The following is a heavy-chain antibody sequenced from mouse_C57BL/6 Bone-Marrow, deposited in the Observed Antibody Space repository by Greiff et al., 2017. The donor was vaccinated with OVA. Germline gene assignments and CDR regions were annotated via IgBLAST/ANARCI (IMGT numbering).Heavy chain of an antibody. CDR1: GYAFSSYW. CDR2: IYPGDGDT. Sequence: VQLQQSGAELVKPGASVKISCKASGYAFSSYWMNWVKQRPGKGLEWIGQIYPGDGDTNYNGKFKGKATLTADNSSSTAYMQLSSLTSEDSAVYFCAREKIYYGSSSLFDYWGQGTTLTVSS. CDR3: AREKIYYGSSSLFDY. V-gene: IGHV1-80*01. J-gene: IGHJ2*01. D-gene: IGHD1-1*01.